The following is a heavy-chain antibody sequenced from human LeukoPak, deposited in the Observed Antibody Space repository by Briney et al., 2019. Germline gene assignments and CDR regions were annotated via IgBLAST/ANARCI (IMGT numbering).Heavy chain of an antibody. CDR3: ARGIGCSSTSCYRKRYYYYYYYMDV. CDR2: MNPNSGNT. D-gene: IGHD2-2*02. V-gene: IGHV1-8*03. Sequence: GASVKVSCKASGYTFTSYDINWVRQATGQGLEWMGWMNPNSGNTGYAQKFQGRVTITRNTSISTAYMELSSLRSEDTAVYYCARGIGCSSTSCYRKRYYYYYYYMDVWGKGTTVTVSS. J-gene: IGHJ6*03. CDR1: GYTFTSYD.